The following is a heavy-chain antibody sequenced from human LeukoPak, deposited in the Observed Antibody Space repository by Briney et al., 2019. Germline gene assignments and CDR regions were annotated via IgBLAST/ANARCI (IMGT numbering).Heavy chain of an antibody. J-gene: IGHJ4*02. CDR1: GFSFSTYW. Sequence: GGSLRLSCAASGFSFSTYWMTWVRQAPGKGLEWVANIQQDGSEKYYVDSVKGRFTISRDNSKNTLYLQMNSLRAEDTAVYYCARDAIAVAGTGIDYWGQGTLVTVSS. CDR2: IQQDGSEK. V-gene: IGHV3-7*03. D-gene: IGHD6-19*01. CDR3: ARDAIAVAGTGIDY.